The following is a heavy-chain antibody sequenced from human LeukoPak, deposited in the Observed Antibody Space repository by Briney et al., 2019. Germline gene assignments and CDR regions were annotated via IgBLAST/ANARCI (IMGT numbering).Heavy chain of an antibody. CDR3: AKDGNWASVS. V-gene: IGHV3-30*02. CDR1: GFTFS. Sequence: GGSLRLSCVASGFTFSVHWVRQVPGTRLERLTFMRHDGTDQHYADSVGCRFTIYTDNSKNTVYLQMNSLRPEDTGLYYCAKDGNWASVSWGQGTLVTVSS. J-gene: IGHJ5*02. CDR2: MRHDGTDQ. D-gene: IGHD7-27*01.